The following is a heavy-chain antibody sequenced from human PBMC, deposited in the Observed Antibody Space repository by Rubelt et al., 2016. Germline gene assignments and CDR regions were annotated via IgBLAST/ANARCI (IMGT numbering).Heavy chain of an antibody. V-gene: IGHV4-34*01. CDR3: ARGLGRRYYDSSGDY. CDR1: GGSISSYY. Sequence: QVQLQQWGAGLLKPSETLSLTCTVSGGSISSYYWSWIRQPPGKGLEWIGEINHSGSTNYNPSLKSRVTISVDTSKNQFSLKLSSVTAADTAVYYCARGLGRRYYDSSGDYWGQGTLVTVSS. CDR2: INHSGST. J-gene: IGHJ4*02. D-gene: IGHD3-22*01.